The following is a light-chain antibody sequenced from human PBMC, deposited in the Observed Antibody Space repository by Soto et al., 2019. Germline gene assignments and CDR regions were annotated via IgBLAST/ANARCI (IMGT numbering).Light chain of an antibody. CDR2: TAS. CDR1: QSINTN. J-gene: IGKJ5*01. Sequence: DIQLTQSPSSLSASVGDRVALACRASQSINTNLNWYQQKPGSPPKLLIHTASTLQSGVPSRFSGCGSGTDFTLTITTLQPEDFATYYCQQSYTTPLTFGPGTRLEIK. CDR3: QQSYTTPLT. V-gene: IGKV1-39*01.